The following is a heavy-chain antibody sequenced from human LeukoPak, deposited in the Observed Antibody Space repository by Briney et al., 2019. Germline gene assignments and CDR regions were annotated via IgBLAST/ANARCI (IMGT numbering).Heavy chain of an antibody. CDR2: IYPDDSKT. J-gene: IGHJ4*02. CDR1: GYGFFGYW. V-gene: IGHV5-51*01. Sequence: GESLKISCKGSGYGFFGYWIGWVRQMPGKGLEWMGIIYPDDSKTRYSPSFQGQVTMSADKSINTAYLQWSSLKASDTAMYFCARQYDSSSWYDYWGQGTLVTVSS. D-gene: IGHD6-13*01. CDR3: ARQYDSSSWYDY.